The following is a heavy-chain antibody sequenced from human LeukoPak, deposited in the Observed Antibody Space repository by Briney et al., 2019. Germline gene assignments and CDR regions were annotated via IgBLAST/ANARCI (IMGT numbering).Heavy chain of an antibody. CDR2: ISGYNGNT. CDR3: ARSGRGTYYYFDL. D-gene: IGHD5-12*01. Sequence: ASVKVSCKASSYSFNRYGFSWVRQAPGQGLEWMGWISGYNGNTNYAQKFLGRVSMTADTSTSTAYMELRSLTSDDTAVYYCARSGRGTYYYFDLWGQGTLVTVSS. CDR1: SYSFNRYG. V-gene: IGHV1-18*01. J-gene: IGHJ4*02.